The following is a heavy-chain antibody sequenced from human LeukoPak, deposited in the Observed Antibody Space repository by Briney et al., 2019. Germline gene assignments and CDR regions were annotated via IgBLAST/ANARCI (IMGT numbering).Heavy chain of an antibody. V-gene: IGHV3-11*01. Sequence: PGGSLRLSCAASGFTFRDYYMRWVRQAPGKGLEGVSYISTRGTSIYYADSVKGRFTISRDNAKSSLYLQMNSLRADDTAVYYCARDRGYCTNGVCYLYHFDYWGQGTLVTVSS. CDR1: GFTFRDYY. D-gene: IGHD2-8*01. CDR3: ARDRGYCTNGVCYLYHFDY. J-gene: IGHJ4*02. CDR2: ISTRGTSI.